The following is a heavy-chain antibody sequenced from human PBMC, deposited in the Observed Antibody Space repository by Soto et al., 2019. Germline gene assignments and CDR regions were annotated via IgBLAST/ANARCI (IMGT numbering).Heavy chain of an antibody. V-gene: IGHV1-69*13. Sequence: SVKVSCKASGGTFSSYAISWVRQAPGQGLEWMGGIIPIFGTANYAQKFQGRVTITADESTSTAYMELSSLRSEDTAVYFCARRLGGGSGWHTLWYNWFDPWGQGTLVTVSS. CDR3: ARRLGGGSGWHTLWYNWFDP. J-gene: IGHJ5*02. D-gene: IGHD6-19*01. CDR1: GGTFSSYA. CDR2: IIPIFGTA.